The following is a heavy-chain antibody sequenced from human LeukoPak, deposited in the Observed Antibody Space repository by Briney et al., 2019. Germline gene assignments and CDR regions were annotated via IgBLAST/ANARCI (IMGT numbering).Heavy chain of an antibody. Sequence: GGSLRLSCAASGFTFSDYYMSWIRQAPGKGLEWVSYISSSGSTIYYADSVKGRFTISRDNAKNSLYLQMNSLRAEDTAVYYCARTIRDSSGYLDHYYFDYWGQGTLVTVSS. CDR3: ARTIRDSSGYLDHYYFDY. J-gene: IGHJ4*02. D-gene: IGHD3-22*01. CDR2: ISSSGSTI. CDR1: GFTFSDYY. V-gene: IGHV3-11*01.